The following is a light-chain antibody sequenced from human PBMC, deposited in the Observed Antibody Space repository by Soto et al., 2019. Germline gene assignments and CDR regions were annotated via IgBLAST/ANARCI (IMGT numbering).Light chain of an antibody. CDR3: SSYTRTTTLGV. J-gene: IGLJ2*01. CDR1: SSDIGGYNY. Sequence: QSVLTQPASVSGSPGQSIAISCTGTSSDIGGYNYVSWYQQHPGKAPKLMIYEVSNRPSGVSDRFSGSKSGNTASLTISGLQPEDEADYYCSSYTRTTTLGVFGGGTKLTVL. CDR2: EVS. V-gene: IGLV2-14*01.